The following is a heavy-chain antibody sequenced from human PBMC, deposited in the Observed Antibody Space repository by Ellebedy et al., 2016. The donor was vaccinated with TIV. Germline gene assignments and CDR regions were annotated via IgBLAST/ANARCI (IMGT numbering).Heavy chain of an antibody. CDR1: GYSFTSYW. Sequence: GGSLRLSCKGSGYSFTSYWIGWVRQMPGKGLEWMGIIYPGDSDTRYSPSFQGQVTISADKSISTAYLQWSSLKASDTAMYYCARTDSWSGIGDYFDYWGQGTLVTVSS. CDR2: IYPGDSDT. V-gene: IGHV5-51*01. CDR3: ARTDSWSGIGDYFDY. D-gene: IGHD3-3*01. J-gene: IGHJ4*02.